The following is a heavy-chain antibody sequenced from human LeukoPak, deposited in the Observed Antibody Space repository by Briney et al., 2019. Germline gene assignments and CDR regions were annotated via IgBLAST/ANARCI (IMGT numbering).Heavy chain of an antibody. V-gene: IGHV1-69*13. Sequence: SVKVSCKASGYTFTGYYMHWVRQAPGQGLEWMGGIIPIFGTANYAQKFQGRVTITADESTSTAYMELSSLRSEDTAVYYCARDGSSSWYYFDYWGQGTLVTVSS. CDR2: IIPIFGTA. J-gene: IGHJ4*02. CDR1: GYTFTGYY. CDR3: ARDGSSSWYYFDY. D-gene: IGHD6-13*01.